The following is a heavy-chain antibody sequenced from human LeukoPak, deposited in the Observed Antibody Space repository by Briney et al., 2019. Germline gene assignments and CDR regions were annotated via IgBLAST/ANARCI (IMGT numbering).Heavy chain of an antibody. CDR1: GGSVSGYY. Sequence: SETLSLTCVASGGSVSGYYWGWIRQPPGRGLEWIGYVYYSGSTNYNPSFKSRITISVDTSRNQFSLQPSSVTAADTAVYYCARIHRYCSGGACYVLDNWGQGTLVAVSS. J-gene: IGHJ4*02. CDR3: ARIHRYCSGGACYVLDN. CDR2: VYYSGST. V-gene: IGHV4-59*02. D-gene: IGHD2-15*01.